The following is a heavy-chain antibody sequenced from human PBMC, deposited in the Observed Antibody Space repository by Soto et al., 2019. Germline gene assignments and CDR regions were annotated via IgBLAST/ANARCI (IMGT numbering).Heavy chain of an antibody. J-gene: IGHJ6*03. V-gene: IGHV3-66*01. D-gene: IGHD2-2*01. CDR1: GFTVSSNY. CDR3: GTEAWVGGYCVVAPAAPYYYYYYMDV. CDR2: IYSGGST. Sequence: EVQLVESGGGLVQPGGSLRLSCAASGFTVSSNYMSWVRQAPGKGLEWVSVIYSGGSTYYADSVKGRFTISRDNSKNTLYLQMNSVRAEDTAVYCFGTEAWVGGYCVVAPAAPYYYYYYMDVWGKGTTVTVSS.